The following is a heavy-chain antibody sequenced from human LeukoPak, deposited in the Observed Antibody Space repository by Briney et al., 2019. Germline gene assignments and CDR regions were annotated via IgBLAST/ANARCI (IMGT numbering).Heavy chain of an antibody. Sequence: GGSLRLSCAASGFTFDDYAMHWVRQAPGRGLEWVSAISVSGNTYHADSVKGRFTISRDSSKNTLYLQMNSLTAEDTAVYYCAKAPYKYIWSASDYWGQGTLVTVSS. V-gene: IGHV3-23*01. CDR2: ISVSGNT. J-gene: IGHJ4*02. CDR1: GFTFDDYA. D-gene: IGHD1-1*01. CDR3: AKAPYKYIWSASDY.